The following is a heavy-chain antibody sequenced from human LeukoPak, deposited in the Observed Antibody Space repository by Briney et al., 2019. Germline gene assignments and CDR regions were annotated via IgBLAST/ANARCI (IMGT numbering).Heavy chain of an antibody. CDR2: TYYRSKWYN. V-gene: IGHV6-1*01. CDR1: GDSVSSNSAA. D-gene: IGHD6-13*01. J-gene: IGHJ5*02. CDR3: ARGGGIAAASNWFDP. Sequence: QTLSLTCAISGDSVSSNSAAWNWIRQSPSRGLEWLGRTYYRSKWYNDYAESVKSRITINPDTSKNQFSLQLNSVTPEDTAVYYCARGGGIAAASNWFDPWGQGTLVTVSS.